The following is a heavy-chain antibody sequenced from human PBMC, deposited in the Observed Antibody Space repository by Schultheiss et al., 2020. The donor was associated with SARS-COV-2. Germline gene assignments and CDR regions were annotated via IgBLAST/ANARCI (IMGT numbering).Heavy chain of an antibody. CDR1: GYTFTSYD. CDR3: ARSPPRAGVGDWLDT. J-gene: IGHJ5*02. D-gene: IGHD3-3*01. V-gene: IGHV1-18*01. CDR2: ISAYNGNT. Sequence: ASVKVSCKASGYTFTSYDINWVRQATGQGLEWMGWISAYNGNTNYAQKLQGRVTMTTDTSTSTAYMELSSLRSEDTAVYYCARSPPRAGVGDWLDTWGQGTLVTVSS.